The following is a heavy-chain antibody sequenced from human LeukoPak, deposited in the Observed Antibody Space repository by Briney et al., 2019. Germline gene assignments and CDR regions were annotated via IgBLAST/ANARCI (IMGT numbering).Heavy chain of an antibody. V-gene: IGHV3-7*01. CDR3: ARVRWDLLSTDY. CDR1: EFTFSNYW. J-gene: IGHJ4*02. Sequence: GGSLRLSCAASEFTFSNYWMSWARQAPGKGLEWVANIKQDGSEKYYVDSVKGRFTISRDNAKNSLYLQMNSLRVEDTAVYYCARVRWDLLSTDYWGQGSLVTVSS. D-gene: IGHD1-26*01. CDR2: IKQDGSEK.